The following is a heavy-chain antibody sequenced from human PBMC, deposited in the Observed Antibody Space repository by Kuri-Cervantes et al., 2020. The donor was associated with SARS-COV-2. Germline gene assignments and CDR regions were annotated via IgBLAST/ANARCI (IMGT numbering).Heavy chain of an antibody. J-gene: IGHJ5*02. CDR3: ARGTNWPPDGWFDP. Sequence: SQTLSLTCAISGDSVSSKIAAWNWIRQSPSRGLEWLGRTYYRSKWYDDYAVSVKSRISINPDTSKNQFSLHLNSVTPEDTAVYYCARGTNWPPDGWFDPGAREPWSPSPQ. D-gene: IGHD7-27*01. CDR2: TYYRSKWYD. V-gene: IGHV6-1*01. CDR1: GDSVSSKIAA.